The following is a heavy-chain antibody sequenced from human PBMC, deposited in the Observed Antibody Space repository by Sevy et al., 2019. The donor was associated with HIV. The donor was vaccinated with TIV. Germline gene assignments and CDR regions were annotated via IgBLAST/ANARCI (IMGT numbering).Heavy chain of an antibody. Sequence: GGSLRLSCAASGFTFSSYWMHWVRQVPGKGLVWVSRIKSDGSSTSYADSVKGRFTISRDNAKNTLYLQMNSLRAEDTAVYYCARDRSGSYNVSDNWFDPWGHGTLVTVSS. CDR2: IKSDGSST. D-gene: IGHD1-26*01. CDR1: GFTFSSYW. V-gene: IGHV3-74*01. CDR3: ARDRSGSYNVSDNWFDP. J-gene: IGHJ5*02.